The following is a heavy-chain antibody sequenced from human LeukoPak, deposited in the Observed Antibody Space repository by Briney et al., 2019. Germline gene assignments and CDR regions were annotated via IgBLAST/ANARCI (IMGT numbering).Heavy chain of an antibody. J-gene: IGHJ4*02. V-gene: IGHV3-30*02. CDR3: ARALATAGGGY. D-gene: IGHD5-12*01. CDR1: GFTFSTYG. CDR2: IWYDGSNK. Sequence: PGGSLRLSCAASGFTFSTYGMHWVRQAPGKGLEWVALIWYDGSNKYYADSVKGRFTISRDNSKNTLYLQMNSLRAEDTAVYYCARALATAGGGYWGQGTLVTVSS.